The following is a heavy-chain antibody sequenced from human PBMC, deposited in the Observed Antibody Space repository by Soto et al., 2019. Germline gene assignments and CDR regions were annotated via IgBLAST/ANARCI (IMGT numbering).Heavy chain of an antibody. V-gene: IGHV1-3*01. Sequence: ASVKVSCKASGYTFTRYAMHWVRQAPGQRLEWMGWINAGNGNTKYSQKFQGRVIITRDTSASTAYMELSSLRSEDTAVYYCARDQSCHDLVWWFDPWGQGTLVTVSS. J-gene: IGHJ5*02. CDR2: INAGNGNT. CDR1: GYTFTRYA. D-gene: IGHD3-16*01. CDR3: ARDQSCHDLVWWFDP.